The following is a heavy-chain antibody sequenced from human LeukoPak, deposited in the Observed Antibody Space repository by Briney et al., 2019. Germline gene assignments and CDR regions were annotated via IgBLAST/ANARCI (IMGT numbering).Heavy chain of an antibody. V-gene: IGHV4-59*06. Sequence: SETLSLTCTVSGGSISNYYWSWIRQHPGKGLEWIGYIYYSGSTYFNPSLKSRVTISVDTSKNQFSLKLSSVTAADTAVYYCAGGGDAYKTGYWGQGTLVTVSS. CDR2: IYYSGST. CDR3: AGGGDAYKTGY. J-gene: IGHJ4*02. D-gene: IGHD5-24*01. CDR1: GGSISNYY.